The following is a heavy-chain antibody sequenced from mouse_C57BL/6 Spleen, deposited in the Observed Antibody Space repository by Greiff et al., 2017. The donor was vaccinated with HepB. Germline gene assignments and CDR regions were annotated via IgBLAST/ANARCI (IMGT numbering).Heavy chain of an antibody. Sequence: EVNVVESGGGLVKPGGSLKLSCAASGFTFSSYAMSWVRQTPEKRLEWVATISDGGSYTYYPDNVKGRFTISRDNAKNNLYLQMSHLKSEDTAMYYCASVMITRGNYFDYWGQGTTLTVSS. J-gene: IGHJ2*01. V-gene: IGHV5-4*03. CDR2: ISDGGSYT. CDR3: ASVMITRGNYFDY. D-gene: IGHD2-4*01. CDR1: GFTFSSYA.